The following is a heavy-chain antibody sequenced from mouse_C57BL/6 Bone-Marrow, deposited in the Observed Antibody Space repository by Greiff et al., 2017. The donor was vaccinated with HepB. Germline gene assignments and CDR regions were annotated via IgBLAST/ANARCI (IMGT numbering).Heavy chain of an antibody. D-gene: IGHD1-1*01. V-gene: IGHV1-82*01. CDR2: IYPGDGDT. J-gene: IGHJ2*01. CDR1: GYAFSSSW. Sequence: VQLQQSGPELVKPGASVKISCKASGYAFSSSWLNWVKQRPGKGLEWIGRIYPGDGDTNYNGKFKGKATLTADKSSSTAYMQLSSLTSEDSAVYFCARWKHYYGSFFDYWGQGTTLTVSS. CDR3: ARWKHYYGSFFDY.